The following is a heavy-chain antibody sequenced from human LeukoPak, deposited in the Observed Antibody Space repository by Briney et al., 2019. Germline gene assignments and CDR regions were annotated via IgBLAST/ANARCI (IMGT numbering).Heavy chain of an antibody. CDR3: AKNVRFGDYYYYYMDV. CDR2: ISNSGDYI. J-gene: IGHJ6*03. CDR1: GFTFFYYT. Sequence: PGGSLRLSCAASGFTFFYYTMNWVRQAPGKGLEWVSSISNSGDYIYYADSVKGRFTISRDNAKNSLYLQVNSLRAEDTAVYYCAKNVRFGDYYYYYMDVWGKGTTVTVSS. V-gene: IGHV3-21*04. D-gene: IGHD3-10*01.